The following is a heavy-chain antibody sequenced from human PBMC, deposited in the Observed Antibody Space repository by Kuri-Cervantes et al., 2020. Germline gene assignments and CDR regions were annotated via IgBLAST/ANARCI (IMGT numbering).Heavy chain of an antibody. CDR2: IYYSGST. J-gene: IGHJ6*02. CDR3: ARSRPKYSSSWYGNVYYYYYYGMDV. CDR1: GGSISSYY. D-gene: IGHD6-13*01. Sequence: SETLSLTCTVSGGSISSYYWSWIRQPPGKGLEWIGYIYYSGSTYYNPSLKSRVTISVDTSKNQFSLKLSSVTAADTAAYYCARSRPKYSSSWYGNVYYYYYYGMDVWGQGTTVTVSS. V-gene: IGHV4-59*12.